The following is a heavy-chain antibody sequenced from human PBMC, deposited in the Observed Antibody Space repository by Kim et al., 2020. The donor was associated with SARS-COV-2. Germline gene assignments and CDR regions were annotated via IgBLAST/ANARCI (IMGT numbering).Heavy chain of an antibody. J-gene: IGHJ6*02. Sequence: GGSLRLSCAASGFTFSSYWMSWVRQAPGKGLEWVANIKKDGSEKYYVDSVKGRFTISRDNAKNSLYLQMNSLRAEDTAVYYCARERSYYGSGSYYNPLYYYGMDVWGQGTTVTLSS. V-gene: IGHV3-7*01. CDR3: ARERSYYGSGSYYNPLYYYGMDV. CDR2: IKKDGSEK. CDR1: GFTFSSYW. D-gene: IGHD3-10*01.